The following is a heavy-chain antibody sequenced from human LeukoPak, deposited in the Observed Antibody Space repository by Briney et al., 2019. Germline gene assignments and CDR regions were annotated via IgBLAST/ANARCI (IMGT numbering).Heavy chain of an antibody. CDR2: INPSGGST. J-gene: IGHJ4*02. V-gene: IGHV1-46*01. D-gene: IGHD3-22*01. Sequence: ASVKVSCKASGYTFTSYYMHWVRQAPGQGLEWMGIINPSGGSTSYAQKFQGRVTMTRDMSTSTVYMELSSLRSEDTAVYYCARGVEVARITMIVVVIPDFDYWGQGTLVTVSS. CDR3: ARGVEVARITMIVVVIPDFDY. CDR1: GYTFTSYY.